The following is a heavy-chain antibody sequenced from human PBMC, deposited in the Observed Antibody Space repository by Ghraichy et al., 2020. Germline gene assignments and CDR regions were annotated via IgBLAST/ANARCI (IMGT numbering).Heavy chain of an antibody. Sequence: GGSLRLSCAASGFTFSSYSMNWVRQAPGKGLEWVSSISSSSSYIYYADSVKGRFTISRDNAKNSLYLQMNSLRAEDTAVYYCARHQPDTYSSSSDYWGQGTLVTVSS. CDR2: ISSSSSYI. V-gene: IGHV3-21*01. D-gene: IGHD6-6*01. CDR3: ARHQPDTYSSSSDY. CDR1: GFTFSSYS. J-gene: IGHJ4*02.